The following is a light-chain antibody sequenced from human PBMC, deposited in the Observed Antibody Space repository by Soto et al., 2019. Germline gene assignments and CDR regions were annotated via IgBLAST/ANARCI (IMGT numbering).Light chain of an antibody. J-gene: IGKJ1*01. CDR2: GAS. Sequence: DIVLTQSPGTLSLSPGERATLSCRASQSVRSTSLAWYQQKPGQAPRLLIYGASSRATGIPDRFSGSGSGTEFTLTISSLQPDDFATYYCQQYNGFFTFGQGTKVDIK. CDR3: QQYNGFFT. CDR1: QSVRSTS. V-gene: IGKV3-20*01.